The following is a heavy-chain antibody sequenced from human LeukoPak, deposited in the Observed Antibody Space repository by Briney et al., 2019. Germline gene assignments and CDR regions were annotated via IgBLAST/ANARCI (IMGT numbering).Heavy chain of an antibody. CDR3: ARRYLYYFDY. CDR2: INHSGST. V-gene: IGHV4-34*01. J-gene: IGHJ4*02. D-gene: IGHD1-14*01. CDR1: GGSSSGYY. Sequence: SETLSLTCAVYGGSSSGYYWSWIRQPPGKGLEWIGEINHSGSTNYNPSLKSRVTISVDTSKNQFSLKLSSVTAADTAVYYCARRYLYYFDYWGQGTLVTVSS.